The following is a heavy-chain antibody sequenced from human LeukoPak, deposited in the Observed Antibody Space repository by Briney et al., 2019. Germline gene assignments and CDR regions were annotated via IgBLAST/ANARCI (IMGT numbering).Heavy chain of an antibody. CDR3: ARGVAAAGQKY. D-gene: IGHD6-13*01. Sequence: GGSLRLSCAASGFTFSSYWMHWVRQAPGKGLVWVSRINSDGSSTSYADSVKGRFSISRDNAKNTLYLQMTSLRAEDTAVYYCARGVAAAGQKYWGQGTLVTVSS. CDR2: INSDGSST. J-gene: IGHJ4*02. CDR1: GFTFSSYW. V-gene: IGHV3-74*01.